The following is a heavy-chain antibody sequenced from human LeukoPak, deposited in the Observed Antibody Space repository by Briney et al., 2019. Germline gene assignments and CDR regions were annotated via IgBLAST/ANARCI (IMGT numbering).Heavy chain of an antibody. CDR2: FDPEDGET. J-gene: IGHJ4*02. D-gene: IGHD5-18*01. V-gene: IGHV1-24*01. Sequence: ASVKVSCKVSGYTLTELSMHWVRQAPGKGLEWMGGFDPEDGETIYAQKFQGRVTMTEDTSTDTAYMELSSLRSEDTAVYHCATKGPKFLYSYGFGFDYWGQGTLVTVSS. CDR1: GYTLTELS. CDR3: ATKGPKFLYSYGFGFDY.